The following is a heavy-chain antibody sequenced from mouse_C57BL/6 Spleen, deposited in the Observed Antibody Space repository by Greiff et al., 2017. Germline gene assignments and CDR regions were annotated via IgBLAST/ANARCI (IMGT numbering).Heavy chain of an antibody. Sequence: VQLQQSGPELVKPGASVKISCKASGYAFSSSWMNWVKQRPGKGLEWIGRIYPGDGDTNYNGKFKGKATLTADKSSSTAYMQLSSLTSEDAAVYFCARGGYGGGFAYWGQGTLVTVSA. J-gene: IGHJ3*01. D-gene: IGHD2-2*01. CDR3: ARGGYGGGFAY. V-gene: IGHV1-82*01. CDR1: GYAFSSSW. CDR2: IYPGDGDT.